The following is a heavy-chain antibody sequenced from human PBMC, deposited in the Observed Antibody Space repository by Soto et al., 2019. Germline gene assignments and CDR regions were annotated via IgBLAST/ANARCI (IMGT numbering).Heavy chain of an antibody. CDR1: GFSLSTRGVG. D-gene: IGHD6-19*01. CDR3: AHNKESGGWYNFDY. CDR2: IYWNDDK. V-gene: IGHV2-5*01. Sequence: SGPTLVNPTQTLTLTCTFSGFSLSTRGVGVGWIRQPPGKALEWLALIYWNDDKRYSPSLKSRLTITKDTSKNQVVLTMANMDPLDTATYYCAHNKESGGWYNFDYWGQGTLVTVSS. J-gene: IGHJ4*02.